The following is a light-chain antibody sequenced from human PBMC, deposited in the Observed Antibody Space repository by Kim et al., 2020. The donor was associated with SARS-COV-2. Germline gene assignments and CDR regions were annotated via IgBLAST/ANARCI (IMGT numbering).Light chain of an antibody. J-gene: IGKJ2*02. CDR1: QRIGSY. CDR2: AAS. V-gene: IGKV1-39*01. Sequence: SGSVGDRVTVTGRASQRIGSYLNWYQQEPGKAPKLLIYAASSWQSGVPSRFSGSGSGTDFTLTISSLQPEDFATYYCQQSDSTARTFGQGTKLEI. CDR3: QQSDSTART.